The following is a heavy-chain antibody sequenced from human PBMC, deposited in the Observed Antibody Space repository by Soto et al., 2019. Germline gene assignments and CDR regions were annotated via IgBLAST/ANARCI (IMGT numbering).Heavy chain of an antibody. CDR3: ARDKGRSPLDY. J-gene: IGHJ4*02. D-gene: IGHD2-15*01. CDR1: GFTFSSYS. Sequence: GGSLRLSCAASGFTFSSYSMTWVRQAPGKGLEWVSYISSSSSTIYYADSVKGRFTISRDNAKNSLYLQMNSLRAEDTAVYYCARDKGRSPLDYWGQGTLVTVSS. V-gene: IGHV3-48*01. CDR2: ISSSSSTI.